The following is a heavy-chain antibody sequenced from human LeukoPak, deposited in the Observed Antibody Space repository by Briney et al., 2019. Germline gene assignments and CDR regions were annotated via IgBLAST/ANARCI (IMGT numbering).Heavy chain of an antibody. CDR1: GFTFNSYG. D-gene: IGHD4-17*01. CDR3: TKEANGDYDEDY. CDR2: IRFDGSDK. V-gene: IGHV3-30*02. Sequence: PGGSLRLSCEASGFTFNSYGMHWVRQAPGKGLAWVTFIRFDGSDKYYADSVKGRFTISRDNSKNTLYLQMNSLRPEDTAVYYCTKEANGDYDEDYWGQGTLVTVSS. J-gene: IGHJ4*02.